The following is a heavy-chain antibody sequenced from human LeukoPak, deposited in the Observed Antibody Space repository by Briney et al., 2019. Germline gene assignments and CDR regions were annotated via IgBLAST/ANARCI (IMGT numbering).Heavy chain of an antibody. D-gene: IGHD6-6*01. CDR1: GFTFSSYW. J-gene: IGHJ4*02. Sequence: GGSLRLSCAASGFTFSSYWMHWVRQAPGKGLVWVSRINTDGSSTSYADSVKGRFAISRDNSKNTLFLQMNSLRTEDTAVYYCAKDYLLYSGSSRGLIDYGGQGTLVTVSS. V-gene: IGHV3-74*01. CDR2: INTDGSST. CDR3: AKDYLLYSGSSRGLIDY.